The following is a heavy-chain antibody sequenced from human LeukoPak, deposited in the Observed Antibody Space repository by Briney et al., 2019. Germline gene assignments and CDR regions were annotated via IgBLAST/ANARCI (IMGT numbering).Heavy chain of an antibody. V-gene: IGHV3-30-3*01. Sequence: GRSLRLSCAASGFTFSSYAMHWVRQAPGKGLEWVAVISYDGSNKYYADSVKGRFTISRDNSKNTLYLQMNSLRAEDTAVYYCARDRGQTYYYDSSGYYPGYWGQGTLVTVSS. J-gene: IGHJ4*02. CDR2: ISYDGSNK. D-gene: IGHD3-22*01. CDR3: ARDRGQTYYYDSSGYYPGY. CDR1: GFTFSSYA.